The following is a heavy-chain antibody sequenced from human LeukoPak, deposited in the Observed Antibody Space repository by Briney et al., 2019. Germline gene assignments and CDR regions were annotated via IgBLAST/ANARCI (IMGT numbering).Heavy chain of an antibody. CDR3: AKGPAAWKFDY. J-gene: IGHJ4*02. CDR1: GFTFSSYA. V-gene: IGHV3-23*01. Sequence: GGSLRLSCAVSGFTFSSYAMNWVRQAPGKGLEWVSAISGSGDLTHYADSVKGRCTISRDNSKNTLYLQMNSLRAEDTAIYYCAKGPAAWKFDYWGQGTLVTVSS. D-gene: IGHD6-13*01. CDR2: ISGSGDLT.